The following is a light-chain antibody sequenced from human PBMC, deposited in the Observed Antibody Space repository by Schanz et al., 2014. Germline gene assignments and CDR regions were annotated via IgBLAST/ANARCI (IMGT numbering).Light chain of an antibody. Sequence: QSVLTQPASVSGSPGQSITISCTGTSSDVGSFTLVSWYQHHPDKAPKLMIYEGSERPSGVSNRFSGSKSGNTASLTISGLQAEDEADYYCSSHTTDTTWLFGGGTKLTVL. J-gene: IGLJ3*02. CDR2: EGS. CDR3: SSHTTDTTWL. V-gene: IGLV2-14*02. CDR1: SSDVGSFTL.